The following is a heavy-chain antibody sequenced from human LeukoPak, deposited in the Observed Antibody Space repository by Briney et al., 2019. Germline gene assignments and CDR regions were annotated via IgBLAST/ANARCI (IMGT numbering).Heavy chain of an antibody. J-gene: IGHJ4*02. D-gene: IGHD2-15*01. Sequence: GGSLRLSCAASGFIFSSYGMHWVRQAPGKGLEWVANIKQDGSEKYYVDSVKGRFTISRDNAKNSLYLQMNSLRAEDTAVYYCARPPDCSGGSCYGFYFDYWGQGTLVTVSS. CDR2: IKQDGSEK. V-gene: IGHV3-7*01. CDR1: GFIFSSYG. CDR3: ARPPDCSGGSCYGFYFDY.